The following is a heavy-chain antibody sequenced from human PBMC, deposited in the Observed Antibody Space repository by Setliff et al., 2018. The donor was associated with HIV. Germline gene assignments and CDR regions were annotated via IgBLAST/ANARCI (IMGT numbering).Heavy chain of an antibody. CDR1: GASISSVNYY. CDR2: IYASGSP. CDR3: ARAPRYYRGWYIPEYFDN. Sequence: SETLSLTCNVSGASISSVNYYWNWVRQPAGKGLEWIGRIYASGSPTYNPSLKSRVTISVDTSKNHFSLRLNSVTAADTAVYFCARAPRYYRGWYIPEYFDNWGEGTLVTVSS. V-gene: IGHV4-61*02. J-gene: IGHJ4*02. D-gene: IGHD6-19*01.